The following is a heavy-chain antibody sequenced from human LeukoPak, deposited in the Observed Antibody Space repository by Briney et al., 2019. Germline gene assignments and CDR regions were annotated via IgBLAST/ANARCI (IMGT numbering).Heavy chain of an antibody. CDR2: IYYSGST. CDR1: GGSISSCY. J-gene: IGHJ3*02. D-gene: IGHD3-3*01. V-gene: IGHV4-59*01. CDR3: AREVPKLYYDFWSGNDAFDI. Sequence: SETLSLTCTVSGGSISSCYWSWIRQPPGKGLEGIGYIYYSGSTNYNPSLKSRVTISVDTSKNQFSLKLSSVTAADTAVYYCAREVPKLYYDFWSGNDAFDIWGQGTMVTVSS.